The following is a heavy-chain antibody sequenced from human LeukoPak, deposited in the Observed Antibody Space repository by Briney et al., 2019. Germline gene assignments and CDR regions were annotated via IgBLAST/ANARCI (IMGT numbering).Heavy chain of an antibody. J-gene: IGHJ4*02. CDR2: IYYSGST. D-gene: IGHD5-18*01. Sequence: PSETLSLTCTVSGGSISSSSYYWGWIRQPPGKGLEWIGSIYYSGSTYYNPSLKSRVTISVDTSKNQFSLKLSSVTAADTAVYYCARRSDFVDTAMVMLDYWGQGTLVTVSS. CDR3: ARRSDFVDTAMVMLDY. CDR1: GGSISSSSYY. V-gene: IGHV4-39*01.